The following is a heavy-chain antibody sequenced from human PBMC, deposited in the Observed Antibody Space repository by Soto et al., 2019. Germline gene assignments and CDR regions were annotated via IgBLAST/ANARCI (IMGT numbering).Heavy chain of an antibody. J-gene: IGHJ4*02. CDR1: GGSISTYY. D-gene: IGHD5-18*01. Sequence: SETLSLTCTVSGGSISTYYWSWIRQSPGKGLEWIGYIHYSGNTMYNPSLESRVTMSVDTSKNHFSLQVTSVTAADTAVYFCARSNLGGFNYGYIWGQGIQVTVSS. V-gene: IGHV4-59*01. CDR3: ARSNLGGFNYGYI. CDR2: IHYSGNT.